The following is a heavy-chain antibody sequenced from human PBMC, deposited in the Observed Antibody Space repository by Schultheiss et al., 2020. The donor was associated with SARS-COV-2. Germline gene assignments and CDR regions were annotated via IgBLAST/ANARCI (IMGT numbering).Heavy chain of an antibody. CDR2: ISSSSSYT. CDR1: GFTFSDYY. J-gene: IGHJ5*02. D-gene: IGHD3-9*01. CDR3: ARGLRYFDWGLGLWFDP. V-gene: IGHV3-11*06. Sequence: GGSLRLSCAASGFTFSDYYLTWIRQAPGQGLQWVSHISSSSSYTNYADSVKGRFTISRDNAKNSLYLLMNSLRAEDTAVYYCARGLRYFDWGLGLWFDPWGHGALVTVSS.